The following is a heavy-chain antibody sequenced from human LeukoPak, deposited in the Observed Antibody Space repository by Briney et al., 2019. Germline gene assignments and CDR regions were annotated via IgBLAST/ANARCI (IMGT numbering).Heavy chain of an antibody. CDR2: INPNSGGT. V-gene: IGHV1-2*06. J-gene: IGHJ4*02. CDR3: ASSYYDSSGYGIDY. D-gene: IGHD3-22*01. Sequence: GASVKVSCKASGYTFTGYYMHWVRQAPGQGLEWMGRINPNSGGTNYAQKFQGRVTMTRDTSISTAYMELSRLSSDDTAVYYCASSYYDSSGYGIDYWGQGTLVTVSS. CDR1: GYTFTGYY.